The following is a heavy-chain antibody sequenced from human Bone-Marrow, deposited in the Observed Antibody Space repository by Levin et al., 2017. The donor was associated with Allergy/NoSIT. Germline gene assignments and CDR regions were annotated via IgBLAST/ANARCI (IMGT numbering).Heavy chain of an antibody. J-gene: IGHJ4*02. CDR3: ARDTPAADS. Sequence: ASVKVSCKASGYTFTDYGINWVRQAPGQGLEWVGWISTFNGYTDHAKRFQGRVTMTTDTAATTAYMELRSLRSDDTAVYYCARDTPAADSWGQGTLVTVSS. CDR1: GYTFTDYG. CDR2: ISTFNGYT. D-gene: IGHD2-15*01. V-gene: IGHV1-18*01.